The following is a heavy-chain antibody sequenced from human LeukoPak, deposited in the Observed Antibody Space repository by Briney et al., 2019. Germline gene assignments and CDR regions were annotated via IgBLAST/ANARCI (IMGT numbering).Heavy chain of an antibody. CDR2: INHSGST. D-gene: IGHD6-13*01. V-gene: IGHV4-34*01. CDR1: GGSFSDYY. CDR3: ARTRAGGDY. J-gene: IGHJ4*02. Sequence: SETLSLTCAVYGGSFSDYYWSWIRQPPGKGLEWIGEINHSGSTNYNPSLKSRVTISVDTSKNQFSLKLSSVTAADTAVYYCARTRAGGDYWGQGTLVTVSS.